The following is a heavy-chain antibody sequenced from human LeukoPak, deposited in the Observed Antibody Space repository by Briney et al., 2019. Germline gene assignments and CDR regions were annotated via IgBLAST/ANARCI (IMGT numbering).Heavy chain of an antibody. CDR2: INHSGST. J-gene: IGHJ5*02. V-gene: IGHV4-34*01. CDR1: GGSFSGYY. CDR3: ARAPTRTSTPGP. D-gene: IGHD1-1*01. Sequence: SETLSLTCAVYGGSFSGYYWSWIPQPPGKGLEWIGEINHSGSTNYNPSLKSRVTISVDTSKNQFSLKLSSVTAADTAVYYCARAPTRTSTPGPWGKGTLVTVSS.